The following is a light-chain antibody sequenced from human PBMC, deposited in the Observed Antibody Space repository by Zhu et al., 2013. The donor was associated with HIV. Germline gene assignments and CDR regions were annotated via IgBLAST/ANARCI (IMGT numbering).Light chain of an antibody. J-gene: IGLJ2*01. Sequence: QSVLTQPPSASGTPGQRVTLSCSGRSSNIGTNSVSWYQQLPGMAPRLLIYANSERPSGIPDRFSGSKSGNSASLAITGLQSEDSADYYCAAWDDILAGGVVFGGGTRLTVL. CDR2: ANS. V-gene: IGLV1-44*01. CDR3: AAWDDILAGGVV. CDR1: SSNIGTNS.